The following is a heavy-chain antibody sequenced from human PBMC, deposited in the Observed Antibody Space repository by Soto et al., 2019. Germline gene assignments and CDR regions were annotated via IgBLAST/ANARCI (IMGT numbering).Heavy chain of an antibody. D-gene: IGHD3-10*01. Sequence: EVQLVESGGDLVQPGGSLRLSCAASGLSLSDVFIDWVRQAPGKGLEWVGRTKDKAYSYTTEYAASVKGRFTISRDDSRNSVSLQMSSLNTADTAVYYYASIRGVFGYWGQGTLVTVSS. CDR1: GLSLSDVF. J-gene: IGHJ4*02. CDR2: TKDKAYSYTT. V-gene: IGHV3-72*01. CDR3: ASIRGVFGY.